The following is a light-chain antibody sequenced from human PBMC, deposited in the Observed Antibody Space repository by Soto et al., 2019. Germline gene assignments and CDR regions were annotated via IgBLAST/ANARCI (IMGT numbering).Light chain of an antibody. V-gene: IGKV1-5*01. CDR3: QQYYYYST. J-gene: IGKJ1*01. Sequence: DIQMTQSPSTLSSSIGDRVTITCRASQSLNGRLAWYQQRPGHAPNLLIYDVSTLETGVPSRFSGTGSETEFTLTISGLQPDDFATYYCQQYYYYSTFVPGTKVEIK. CDR2: DVS. CDR1: QSLNGR.